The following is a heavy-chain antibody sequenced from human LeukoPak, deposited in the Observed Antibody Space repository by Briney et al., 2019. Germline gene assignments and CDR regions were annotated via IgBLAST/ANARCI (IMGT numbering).Heavy chain of an antibody. D-gene: IGHD5-12*01. J-gene: IGHJ4*02. V-gene: IGHV3-21*01. Sequence: GGSLRLSCAASGFTFSSFSFNWVRQAPGEGLEWVSSITATNYMYYADSVKGRISISRDNAKNTLYLQMNSLRAEDTAVYYCARGYSGYFYYWGQGTLVTVSS. CDR3: ARGYSGYFYY. CDR2: ITATNYM. CDR1: GFTFSSFS.